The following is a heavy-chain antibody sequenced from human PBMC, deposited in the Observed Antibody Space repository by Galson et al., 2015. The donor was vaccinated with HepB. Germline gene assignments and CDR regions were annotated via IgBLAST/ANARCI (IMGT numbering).Heavy chain of an antibody. CDR3: ARDNPRYGSGSYKPDDAFDI. V-gene: IGHV3-48*01. Sequence: SLRLSCAASGFTFSSYSMNWVRQAPGKGLEWVSYISSSSSTIYYADSVKGRFTISRDNAKNSLYLQMSSLRAEDTAVYYCARDNPRYGSGSYKPDDAFDIWGQGTMVTVSS. J-gene: IGHJ3*02. CDR1: GFTFSSYS. D-gene: IGHD3-10*01. CDR2: ISSSSSTI.